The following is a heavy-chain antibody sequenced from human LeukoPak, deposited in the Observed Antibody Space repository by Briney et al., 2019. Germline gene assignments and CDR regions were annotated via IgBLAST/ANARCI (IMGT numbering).Heavy chain of an antibody. J-gene: IGHJ4*02. CDR3: ARDFYLDGYPYFDY. CDR1: GASISSHY. CDR2: IHYSGST. V-gene: IGHV4-59*11. Sequence: SETLSLTCSVSGASISSHYWSWIRQPPGKGLEWIGYIHYSGSTNCNPSLKSRVTISLDTSKNQFSLKLSSVTAADTAVYFCARDFYLDGYPYFDYWAREPWSPSPQ. D-gene: IGHD5-24*01.